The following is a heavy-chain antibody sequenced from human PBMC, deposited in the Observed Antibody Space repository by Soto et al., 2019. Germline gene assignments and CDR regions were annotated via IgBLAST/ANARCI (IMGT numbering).Heavy chain of an antibody. CDR3: VSQDHSRSSSGWFDP. Sequence: QVQLQESGPGLVKPSETLSLTCTISGDSISSSYWNWIRQPPGKGLEWIGYMYYSGSTNYNPSLKTTVTISVDTARNQVCLKLTSVTAADTAVYYCVSQDHSRSSSGWFDPWGQGTLVTVSS. V-gene: IGHV4-59*01. CDR2: MYYSGST. J-gene: IGHJ5*02. D-gene: IGHD6-6*01. CDR1: GDSISSSY.